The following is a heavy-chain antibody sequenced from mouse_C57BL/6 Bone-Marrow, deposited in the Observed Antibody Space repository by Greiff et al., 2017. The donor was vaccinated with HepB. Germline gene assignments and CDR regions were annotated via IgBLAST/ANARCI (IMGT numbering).Heavy chain of an antibody. Sequence: EVKLVESGPELVKPGASVKIPCKASGYTFTDYNMDWVKQSHGKSLEWIGDINPNNGGTIYNQKFKGKATLTVDKSSSTAYMELRSLTSEDTAVYYCARDYYGSSSWYFDVWGTGTTVTVSS. J-gene: IGHJ1*03. CDR3: ARDYYGSSSWYFDV. D-gene: IGHD1-1*01. V-gene: IGHV1-18*01. CDR2: INPNNGGT. CDR1: GYTFTDYN.